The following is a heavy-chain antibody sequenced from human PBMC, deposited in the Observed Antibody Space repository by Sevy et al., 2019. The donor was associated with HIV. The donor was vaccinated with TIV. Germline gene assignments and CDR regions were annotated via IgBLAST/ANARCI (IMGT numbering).Heavy chain of an antibody. CDR1: GFTFSSYW. Sequence: GGSLRLSCAASGFTFSSYWMSWVRQAPGKGLEWVANIKQDGSEKYYVDSGKGRFTISRDNAKNSLYLQMNSLRAEDTAVYYCARDRIHQAAAGTGFDYWGQGTLVTVSS. CDR3: ARDRIHQAAAGTGFDY. CDR2: IKQDGSEK. D-gene: IGHD6-13*01. V-gene: IGHV3-7*01. J-gene: IGHJ4*02.